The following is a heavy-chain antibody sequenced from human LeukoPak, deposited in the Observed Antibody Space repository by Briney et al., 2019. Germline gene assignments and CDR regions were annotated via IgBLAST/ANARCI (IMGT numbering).Heavy chain of an antibody. D-gene: IGHD6-19*01. CDR3: ARRTYATGWN. Sequence: SETLSLTCTVSGASITSFYWSWIRQPPGKGLEWIGYMYSSDNTRYNPSLKSRVAMSLDTSKNQFSLNLASVTAADTAVYYGARRTYATGWNWGQGTLVTVSP. CDR1: GASITSFY. J-gene: IGHJ4*02. CDR2: MYSSDNT. V-gene: IGHV4-4*09.